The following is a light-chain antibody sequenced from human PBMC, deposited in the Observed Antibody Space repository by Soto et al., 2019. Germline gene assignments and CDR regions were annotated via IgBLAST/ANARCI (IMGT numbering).Light chain of an antibody. CDR3: QNYNRAPWT. Sequence: DIQMTQSPSSLSASVGDRVTITRRASEDISNYLAWHQQKPGKVPKLLIYGASTLQSGVPSRFSGSGSGTDFTLTISSLQTEDVATYYCQNYNRAPWTFGQGTKVESK. J-gene: IGKJ1*01. V-gene: IGKV1-27*01. CDR1: EDISNY. CDR2: GAS.